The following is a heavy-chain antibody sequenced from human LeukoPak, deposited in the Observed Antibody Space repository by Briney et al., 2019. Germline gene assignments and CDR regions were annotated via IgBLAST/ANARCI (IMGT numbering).Heavy chain of an antibody. J-gene: IGHJ4*02. V-gene: IGHV3-64D*08. CDR1: GFTFSSYA. Sequence: GGSLRLSCSASGFTFSSYALYWVRQAPGKGLEYVSAISSNGGSTYYADSVKGRFTISRDNSKNTLYLQMSSMRAEDTAVFYCVKLFTFYYGSGSFPDYWGQGTLVTVSS. CDR3: VKLFTFYYGSGSFPDY. CDR2: ISSNGGST. D-gene: IGHD3-10*01.